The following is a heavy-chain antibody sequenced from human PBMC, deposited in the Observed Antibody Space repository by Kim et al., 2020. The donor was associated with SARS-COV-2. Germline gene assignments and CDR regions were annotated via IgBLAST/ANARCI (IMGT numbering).Heavy chain of an antibody. CDR1: GYNFFDYG. D-gene: IGHD3-3*01. Sequence: ASVKVSCKASGYNFFDYGINWVRQAPGQGLEWMGWIDPITGNPKYAQGFTGRFALSLDTSATTAYLEIRSLQAEDTAVYYCARRVSRFLEFLDRRGSKEVIYGMDVWGQGTTIAVSS. J-gene: IGHJ6*02. CDR3: ARRVSRFLEFLDRRGSKEVIYGMDV. CDR2: IDPITGNP. V-gene: IGHV7-4-1*02.